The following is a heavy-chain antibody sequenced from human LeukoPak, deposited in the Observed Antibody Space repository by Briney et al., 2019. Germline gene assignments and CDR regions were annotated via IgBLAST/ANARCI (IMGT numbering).Heavy chain of an antibody. CDR2: IYDDGRT. D-gene: IGHD5-18*01. Sequence: GGSLRLSCAASGFTVSSNYMSWVRQAPGKGLEWVSVIYDDGRTYYADSVKGRFTIFRDNSKNTVHLQMDSLRAEDSAVYYCAKNAGYSYGLYYFDYWGQGTLVTVSS. CDR1: GFTVSSNY. CDR3: AKNAGYSYGLYYFDY. V-gene: IGHV3-53*01. J-gene: IGHJ4*02.